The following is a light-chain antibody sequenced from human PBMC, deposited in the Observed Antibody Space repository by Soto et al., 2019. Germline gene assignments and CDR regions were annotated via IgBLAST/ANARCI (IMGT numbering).Light chain of an antibody. V-gene: IGLV2-23*01. CDR1: RRDVGSYNL. J-gene: IGLJ3*02. Sequence: QSALTQPAFVSGSPGQSITISCTGTRRDVGSYNLVSWYQQYPGMAPKLLIYEDTKRPSGVSSRFSGSKSAYTASLTISGLQAEDEADYYCCSYAGSSILFGGGTQLTVL. CDR2: EDT. CDR3: CSYAGSSIL.